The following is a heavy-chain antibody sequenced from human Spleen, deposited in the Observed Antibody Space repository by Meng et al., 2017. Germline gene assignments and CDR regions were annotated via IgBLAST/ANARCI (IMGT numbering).Heavy chain of an antibody. CDR3: AREANGDRWYFDL. CDR2: ISYSGTT. J-gene: IGHJ2*01. D-gene: IGHD7-27*01. CDR1: GGAFSDYY. Sequence: QVHLQQSGAGLLKPSETLSLTCAVYGGAFSDYYWSWIRQSPGKGLEWVGEISYSGTTSYKPSLKSRVTISIDTSKNQISLKLTSVTAADTAVYYCAREANGDRWYFDLWGRGTLVTVSS. V-gene: IGHV4-34*01.